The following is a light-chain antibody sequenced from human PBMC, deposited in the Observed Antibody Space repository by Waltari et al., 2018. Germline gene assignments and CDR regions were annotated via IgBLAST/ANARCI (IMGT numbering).Light chain of an antibody. J-gene: IGLJ3*02. Sequence: QSALTQPASVSGSPGQSITISCTGTSSDVGSYNLVSWYQQHPGEAPKLIIYDGSMRPSGVFYRFSGSKSGNTASLTISGLQAEDEADYYCCSFAGSSTWVFGGGTKLTVL. CDR3: CSFAGSSTWV. CDR2: DGS. V-gene: IGLV2-23*01. CDR1: SSDVGSYNL.